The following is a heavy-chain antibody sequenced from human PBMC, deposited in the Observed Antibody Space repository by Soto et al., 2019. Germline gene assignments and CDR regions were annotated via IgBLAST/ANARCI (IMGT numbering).Heavy chain of an antibody. Sequence: GGSLRLSCAAFGFPLSSCWLHRVPQAPGKGPVIVSRITADGTDTACAASVKGRFTSSRDNAKNMVYLQIDILKAEDTAVYYCARDGGYGTPFDYWGQGALVTVSS. CDR3: ARDGGYGTPFDY. CDR1: GFPLSSCW. D-gene: IGHD5-12*01. V-gene: IGHV3-74*01. J-gene: IGHJ4*02. CDR2: ITADGTDT.